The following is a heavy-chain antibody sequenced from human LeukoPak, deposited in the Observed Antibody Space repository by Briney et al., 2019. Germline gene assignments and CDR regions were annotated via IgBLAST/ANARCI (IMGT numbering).Heavy chain of an antibody. V-gene: IGHV1-2*04. Sequence: ASVKVSCKASGYTFTGYYMHWVRQAPGQGLEWMGWINPNSGGTNYAQKFQGWVTMTRDTSISTAYMELSRLRSDDTAVYYCARDTAMVTGYYGMDVWGQGTTVTVSS. J-gene: IGHJ6*02. CDR1: GYTFTGYY. CDR2: INPNSGGT. CDR3: ARDTAMVTGYYGMDV. D-gene: IGHD5-18*01.